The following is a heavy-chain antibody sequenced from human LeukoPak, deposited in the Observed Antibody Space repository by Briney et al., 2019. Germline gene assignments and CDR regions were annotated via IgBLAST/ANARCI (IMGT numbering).Heavy chain of an antibody. CDR2: ISSSSTHI. CDR3: ARSEHSSSSFDY. CDR1: GFTLSSYS. J-gene: IGHJ4*02. Sequence: GGSLRLSCAASGFTLSSYSMNWVRQAPGKGLEWVSYISSSSTHIYYADSVKGRFTISRDNARNSLYLQMYSLRAEDTAIYYCARSEHSSSSFDYWGQGTLVTVSS. D-gene: IGHD6-6*01. V-gene: IGHV3-21*01.